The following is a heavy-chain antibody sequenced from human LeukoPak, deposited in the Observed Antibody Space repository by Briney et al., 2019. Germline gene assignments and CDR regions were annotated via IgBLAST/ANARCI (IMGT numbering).Heavy chain of an antibody. CDR1: GGSISSYY. CDR3: ARLTDDYGDYVKYFDL. Sequence: SETLSLTCTVSGGSISSYYWSWIRQPPGKGLEWIGYIYYSGSTNYNPSLKSRVTISVDTSKNQISLKLSSVTAADTAVYYCARLTDDYGDYVKYFDLWGRGTLVTVSS. V-gene: IGHV4-59*08. J-gene: IGHJ2*01. CDR2: IYYSGST. D-gene: IGHD4-17*01.